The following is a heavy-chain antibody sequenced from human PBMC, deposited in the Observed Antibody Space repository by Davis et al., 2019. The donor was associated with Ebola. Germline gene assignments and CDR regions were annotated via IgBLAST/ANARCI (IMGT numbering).Heavy chain of an antibody. V-gene: IGHV4-38-2*02. CDR2: IYHSGST. Sequence: MPSETLSLTCTLSGYSISSGYYWGWIRQPPGKGLEWIGSIYHSGSTYYNPSLKSRVTISVDTSKNQFSLKLSSVTAADTAVYYCARDGHNYSYFDFWGQGTLVTVSS. CDR3: ARDGHNYSYFDF. J-gene: IGHJ4*02. D-gene: IGHD5-24*01. CDR1: GYSISSGYY.